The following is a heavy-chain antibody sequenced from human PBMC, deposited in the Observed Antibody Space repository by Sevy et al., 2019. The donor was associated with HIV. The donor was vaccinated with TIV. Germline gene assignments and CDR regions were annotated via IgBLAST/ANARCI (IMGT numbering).Heavy chain of an antibody. D-gene: IGHD1-1*01. Sequence: GGSLRLSCAASGFTFSSYAMHWVRQAPGKGLEWVAVISYDGSNKYYAYSVKGRFSISRDNSKNTLYLQMNSLRAEDTAVYYCARALNWNARGDLRHAFDIWGQGTMVTVSS. CDR1: GFTFSSYA. CDR2: ISYDGSNK. J-gene: IGHJ3*02. V-gene: IGHV3-30-3*01. CDR3: ARALNWNARGDLRHAFDI.